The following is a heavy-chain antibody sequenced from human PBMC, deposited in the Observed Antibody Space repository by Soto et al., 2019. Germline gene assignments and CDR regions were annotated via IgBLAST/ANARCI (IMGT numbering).Heavy chain of an antibody. V-gene: IGHV3-9*01. J-gene: IGHJ4*02. CDR2: ISWNSGSI. CDR1: GFTFDDYA. CDR3: AKDIGHRPHGTTVNY. D-gene: IGHD1-1*01. Sequence: PGGSLRLSCAASGFTFDDYAMHWVRQAPGKGLEWVSGISWNSGSIGYADSVKGRFTISRDNAKNSLYLQMNSLRAEDTALYYCAKDIGHRPHGTTVNYWGQGTLVTVSA.